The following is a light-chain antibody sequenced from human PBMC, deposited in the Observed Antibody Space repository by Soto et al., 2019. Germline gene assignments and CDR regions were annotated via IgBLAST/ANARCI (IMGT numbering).Light chain of an antibody. CDR2: AAS. Sequence: DIQMTQSPSSLSAFVGDRVTITCRASRSITNYLNWYQQKPGRAPKLLIYAASRLQGGVPSRFSGSGSGTDFTITFSSLQPEDSATYYCQQSYSTPRTFGQGTKVEIK. V-gene: IGKV1-39*01. CDR3: QQSYSTPRT. J-gene: IGKJ1*01. CDR1: RSITNY.